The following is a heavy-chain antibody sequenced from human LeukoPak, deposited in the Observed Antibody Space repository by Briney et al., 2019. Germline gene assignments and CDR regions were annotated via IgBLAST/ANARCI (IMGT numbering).Heavy chain of an antibody. J-gene: IGHJ4*02. CDR2: IIPNSGGT. CDR3: ARGPPNWGMVGY. V-gene: IGHV1-2*06. D-gene: IGHD7-27*01. Sequence: ASVKVSCKASGYTFTGHYIHWVRQAPGQGLEWMGRIIPNSGGTKYAQKFQGRVTMTRDTSISTAYMELSSLTFEDTAVYYCARGPPNWGMVGYWGQGTLVTVSS. CDR1: GYTFTGHY.